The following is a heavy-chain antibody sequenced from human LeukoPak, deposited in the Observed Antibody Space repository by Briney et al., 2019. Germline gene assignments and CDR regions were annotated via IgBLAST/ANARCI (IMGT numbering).Heavy chain of an antibody. D-gene: IGHD2-15*01. CDR1: GFIFSSYA. Sequence: PGGSLRLSCAASGFIFSSYAMSWVRQAPGKGLEGVSGIRGRGGSKYYAASVKGRFTISRDNSKNTLYLQMISLRAEDTAVYYCAKDSAACGYCGGGTCSLCGFDYWGQGTLVMASS. CDR3: AKDSAACGYCGGGTCSLCGFDY. J-gene: IGHJ4*02. V-gene: IGHV3-23*01. CDR2: IRGRGGSK.